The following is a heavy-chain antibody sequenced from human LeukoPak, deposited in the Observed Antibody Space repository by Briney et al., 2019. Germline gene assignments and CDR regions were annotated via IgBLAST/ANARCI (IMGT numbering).Heavy chain of an antibody. D-gene: IGHD5-24*01. J-gene: IGHJ4*02. CDR1: GGSFSGYY. CDR2: INHSGST. V-gene: IGHV4-34*01. Sequence: SETLSLTCAVYGGSFSGYYWSWIRQPPGKGLEWIGEINHSGSTNYNPSLKSRVTISVDTSKNQFSPKLSSVTAADTAVYYCARDGYNSFDYWGQGTLVTVSS. CDR3: ARDGYNSFDY.